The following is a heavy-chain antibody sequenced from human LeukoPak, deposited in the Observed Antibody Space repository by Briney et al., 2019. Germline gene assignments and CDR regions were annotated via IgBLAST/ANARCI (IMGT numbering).Heavy chain of an antibody. CDR3: ARDSRSSYNFDY. J-gene: IGHJ4*02. V-gene: IGHV1-2*02. CDR2: INPNTGGT. Sequence: ASVKVSCKASGYSFTSHYMHWVRQAPGQGLEWMGWINPNTGGTNSAQNFQGRVTMTRDTSINTAYMELSSLKSDDTAVYYCARDSRSSYNFDYWGQGTLVTVSS. CDR1: GYSFTSHY. D-gene: IGHD6-6*01.